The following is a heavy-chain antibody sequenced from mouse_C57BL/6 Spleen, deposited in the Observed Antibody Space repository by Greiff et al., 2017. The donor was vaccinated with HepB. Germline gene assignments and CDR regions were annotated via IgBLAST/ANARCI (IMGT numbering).Heavy chain of an antibody. J-gene: IGHJ4*01. CDR2: IGSGSSTI. V-gene: IGHV5-17*01. D-gene: IGHD2-14*01. CDR3: AREVRHYAMDY. Sequence: EVNLVESGGGLVKPGGSLKLSCAASGFTFSDYGMHWVRQAPEKGLEWVAYIGSGSSTIYYADTGKGRFTISRDNAKNTLFLQMTSLRSEDTAMYYCAREVRHYAMDYWGQGTSVTVSS. CDR1: GFTFSDYG.